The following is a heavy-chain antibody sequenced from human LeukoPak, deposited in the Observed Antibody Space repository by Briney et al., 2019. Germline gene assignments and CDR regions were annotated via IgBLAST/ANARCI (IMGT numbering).Heavy chain of an antibody. Sequence: GGSLRLSCAGSGFTFSTYGMTWVRQAPGKGLEWVSAISGSGGSIYYADSVKGRFTVSRDNSKNTLYLQMNSLRAEDTAVYYCAKAPLLWFGELLSNPFDYWGQGTLVTVSS. V-gene: IGHV3-23*01. CDR2: ISGSGGSI. CDR1: GFTFSTYG. CDR3: AKAPLLWFGELLSNPFDY. J-gene: IGHJ4*02. D-gene: IGHD3-10*01.